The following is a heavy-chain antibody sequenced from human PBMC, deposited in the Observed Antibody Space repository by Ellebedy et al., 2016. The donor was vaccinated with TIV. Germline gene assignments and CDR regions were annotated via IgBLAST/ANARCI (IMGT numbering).Heavy chain of an antibody. CDR1: GGSFSGYY. Sequence: SETLSLTCAVYGGSFSGYYWSWIRQPPGKGLEWIGEINHSGSTNYNPSLKSRVTISVDTSKNQFSLKLSSVTAADTAVYYCARDQGIAISLGGMDVWGQGTTVTVSS. D-gene: IGHD3-3*01. J-gene: IGHJ6*02. CDR2: INHSGST. V-gene: IGHV4-34*09. CDR3: ARDQGIAISLGGMDV.